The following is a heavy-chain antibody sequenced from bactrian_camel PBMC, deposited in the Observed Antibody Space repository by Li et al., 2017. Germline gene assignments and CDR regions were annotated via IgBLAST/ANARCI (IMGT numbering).Heavy chain of an antibody. J-gene: IGHJ4*01. Sequence: VQLVESGGGSVQPGGSLRLSCAASVPTYTFYCMGWFRQAPGKEREGVAVTASDGSTTYIDSVKGRFSISRDNAKDTLYLQMNSLKIEDTAVYYCALGSSRLATMTARGKGTQVTVS. V-gene: IGHV3S53*01. CDR1: VPTYTFYC. CDR2: TASDGST. D-gene: IGHD1*01.